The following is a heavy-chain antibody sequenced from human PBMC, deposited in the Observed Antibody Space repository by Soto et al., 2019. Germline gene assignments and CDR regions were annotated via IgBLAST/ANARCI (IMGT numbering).Heavy chain of an antibody. CDR1: GFTFSSYS. CDR3: ARGVLGYCTNGVCYGDAFDI. J-gene: IGHJ3*02. V-gene: IGHV3-21*01. CDR2: ISSSSSYI. Sequence: GGSLRLSCAASGFTFSSYSMNWVRQAPGKGLEWVSSISSSSSYIYYADSVKGRFTISRDNAKNSLYLQMNSLRAEDTAVYYCARGVLGYCTNGVCYGDAFDIWGQGTMVTVSS. D-gene: IGHD2-8*01.